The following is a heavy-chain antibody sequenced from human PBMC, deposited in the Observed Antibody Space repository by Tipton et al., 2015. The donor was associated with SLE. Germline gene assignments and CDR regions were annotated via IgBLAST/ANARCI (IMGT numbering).Heavy chain of an antibody. CDR2: ISSSGSTI. CDR1: GFTFSSYE. Sequence: SLRLSCAASGFTFSSYEMNWVRQVPGKGLEWVSYISSSGSTIYYADSVKGRFTISRDNAKNSLYLQMNSLRAEDTALYYCARATVTTSPFDYWGQGTLVTVSS. V-gene: IGHV3-48*03. CDR3: ARATVTTSPFDY. D-gene: IGHD4-17*01. J-gene: IGHJ4*02.